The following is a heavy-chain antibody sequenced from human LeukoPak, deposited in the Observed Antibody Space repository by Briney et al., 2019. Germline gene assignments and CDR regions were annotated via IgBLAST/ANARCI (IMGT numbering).Heavy chain of an antibody. Sequence: PGGSLRLSCAASGFTFSSYAMSWVRQAPGKGLEWVSAISGSGGSTYYADSVKGRFTISRDNSKNTLYPQMNSLRAEDTAVYYCAKAFVGADSSGHYWGQGTLVTVSS. J-gene: IGHJ4*02. CDR1: GFTFSSYA. CDR3: AKAFVGADSSGHY. CDR2: ISGSGGST. V-gene: IGHV3-23*01. D-gene: IGHD6-19*01.